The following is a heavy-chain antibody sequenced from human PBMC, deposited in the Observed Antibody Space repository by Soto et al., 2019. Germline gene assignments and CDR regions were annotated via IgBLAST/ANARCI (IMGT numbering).Heavy chain of an antibody. CDR2: IYWDDDK. V-gene: IGHV2-5*02. Sequence: QITLKESGPTLVKPTQTLTLTCTFSGFSLSTSGVGVGWIRQPPGKALEWLALIYWDDDKRYSPSLKSRLTITNDTSKNQVVLTMTNMDPVDTATYYCAHRQAVVVPAASRRGFDYWGQGTLVTVSS. J-gene: IGHJ4*02. CDR3: AHRQAVVVPAASRRGFDY. D-gene: IGHD2-2*01. CDR1: GFSLSTSGVG.